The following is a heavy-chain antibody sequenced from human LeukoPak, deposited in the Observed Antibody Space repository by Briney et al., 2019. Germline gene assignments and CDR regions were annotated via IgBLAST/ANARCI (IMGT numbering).Heavy chain of an antibody. Sequence: GGPLRLSCAASGFTFSFYGMTWVRQAPGKGLEWVSSISGSGGSTFYADSVKGRFTISRDNSKNTLYPQMNSLRAEDTAIYYCAKDRADIIVVPAVLLDYWGQGTLVTVSS. J-gene: IGHJ4*02. CDR1: GFTFSFYG. V-gene: IGHV3-23*01. D-gene: IGHD2-2*01. CDR3: AKDRADIIVVPAVLLDY. CDR2: ISGSGGST.